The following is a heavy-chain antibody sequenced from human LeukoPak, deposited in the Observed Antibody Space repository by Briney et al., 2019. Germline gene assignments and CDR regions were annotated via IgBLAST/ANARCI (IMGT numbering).Heavy chain of an antibody. V-gene: IGHV3-7*01. D-gene: IGHD3-16*01. CDR1: GFTFSSHW. J-gene: IGHJ4*02. Sequence: GGSLRLSCAASGFTFSSHWMSWVRQAPGKGLEWVANIKQDGSEKYYVDSVKGRFTISRDNAKNSLYLQVNSLRAEDTAVYYCARASKYDYVWGSYGDYWGQGTLVTVSS. CDR3: ARASKYDYVWGSYGDY. CDR2: IKQDGSEK.